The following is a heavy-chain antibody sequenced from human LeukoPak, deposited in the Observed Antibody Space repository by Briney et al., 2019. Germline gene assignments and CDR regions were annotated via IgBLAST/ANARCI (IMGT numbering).Heavy chain of an antibody. CDR3: ARGPKSLNYYDSSGLDY. CDR2: MNPNSGNT. D-gene: IGHD3-22*01. J-gene: IGHJ4*02. V-gene: IGHV1-8*01. Sequence: ASVKVSCKASGYTFTSYDINWVRQATGQGLEWMGWMNPNSGNTGYAQKFQGRVTMTRNTSISTAYMELSRLRSDDAAVYYCARGPKSLNYYDSSGLDYWGQGTLVTVSS. CDR1: GYTFTSYD.